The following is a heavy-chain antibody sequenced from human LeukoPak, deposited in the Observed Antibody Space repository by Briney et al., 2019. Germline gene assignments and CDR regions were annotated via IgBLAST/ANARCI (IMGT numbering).Heavy chain of an antibody. Sequence: SETLSLTCAVYGGSFSGYYWSWIRQPPGKGLEWIGETNHSGSTNYNPSLTSRVTISVDTSKNQFSLKLSSVTAADTAVYYCARGIGTIFGVVKSLYYFDYWGQGTLVTVSS. J-gene: IGHJ4*02. CDR3: ARGIGTIFGVVKSLYYFDY. CDR2: TNHSGST. V-gene: IGHV4-34*01. CDR1: GGSFSGYY. D-gene: IGHD3-3*01.